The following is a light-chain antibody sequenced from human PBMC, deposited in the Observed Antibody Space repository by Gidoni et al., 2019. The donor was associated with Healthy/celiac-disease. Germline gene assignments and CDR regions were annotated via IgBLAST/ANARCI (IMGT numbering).Light chain of an antibody. CDR3: MQALQTPRT. V-gene: IGKV2-28*01. CDR2: LGS. Sequence: DIVMTQSPLSLPVTPGEPASISCRSSQSLLHSNGYNYLDWYLQKPGPSPQLLSYLGSNRASGVPDRFSGSGSGTDFTLKISRVEAEDVGVYYCMQALQTPRTFXXXTKVEIK. CDR1: QSLLHSNGYNY. J-gene: IGKJ1*01.